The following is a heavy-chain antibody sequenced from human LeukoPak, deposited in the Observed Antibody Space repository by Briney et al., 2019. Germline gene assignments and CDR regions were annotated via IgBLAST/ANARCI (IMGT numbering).Heavy chain of an antibody. Sequence: SETLSLTCTVSGGSISSHYWSWIRQPPGKGLEWIGYIFYSGSTNYNPSLKSRVTISVDTSKNQFSLKLRSVTAADTAVYYCAREGLVRWVDYWGQGTLVTVSS. V-gene: IGHV4-59*11. CDR2: IFYSGST. D-gene: IGHD3/OR15-3a*01. CDR3: AREGLVRWVDY. CDR1: GGSISSHY. J-gene: IGHJ4*02.